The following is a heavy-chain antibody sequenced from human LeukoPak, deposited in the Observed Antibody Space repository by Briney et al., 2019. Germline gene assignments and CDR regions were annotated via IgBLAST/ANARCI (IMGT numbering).Heavy chain of an antibody. CDR3: ASHGGL. J-gene: IGHJ4*02. D-gene: IGHD5-12*01. Sequence: GGSLRLSCAASGFSFSSYGMHWVXQAPGKGLEWVAVIWYDGSNKNYADSVKGRFTISRDNSKNMLYLQMNSLRVEDTALYYCASHGGLWGQGTLVTVSS. CDR2: IWYDGSNK. V-gene: IGHV3-33*01. CDR1: GFSFSSYG.